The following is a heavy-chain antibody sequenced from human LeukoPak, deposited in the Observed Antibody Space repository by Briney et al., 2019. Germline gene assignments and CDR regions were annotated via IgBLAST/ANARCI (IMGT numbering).Heavy chain of an antibody. CDR3: ARIQLWDYYYYYYMDV. D-gene: IGHD5-18*01. CDR1: GFTFSSYS. Sequence: GGSLRLSCAASGFTFSSYSMNWVRQAPGKGLEWVSYISSSSSTIYYADSVKGRFTISRDNAKNSLYLQMNSLRAEDTAVYYCARIQLWDYYYYYYMDVWGKGTTVTVSS. V-gene: IGHV3-48*01. J-gene: IGHJ6*03. CDR2: ISSSSSTI.